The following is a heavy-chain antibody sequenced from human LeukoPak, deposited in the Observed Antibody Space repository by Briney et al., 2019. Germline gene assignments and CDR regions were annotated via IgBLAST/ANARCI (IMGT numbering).Heavy chain of an antibody. CDR2: INSDGNSA. V-gene: IGHV3-74*01. CDR1: GFTFSSYW. Sequence: GGSLRLSCAASGFTFSSYWMHWVRQAPGKGLVWVSRINSDGNSANYAESVKGRFIISRDNAKNTLYLQLNSLRAEDTAVYYCARVIWFGELLTSWYFDLWGRGTLVTVSS. CDR3: ARVIWFGELLTSWYFDL. D-gene: IGHD3-10*01. J-gene: IGHJ2*01.